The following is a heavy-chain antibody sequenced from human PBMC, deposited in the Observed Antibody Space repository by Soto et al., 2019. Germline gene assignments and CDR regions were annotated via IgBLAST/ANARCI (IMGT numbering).Heavy chain of an antibody. D-gene: IGHD2-2*01. V-gene: IGHV4-34*01. J-gene: IGHJ5*02. Sequence: QVQLQQWGAGLLKPSETLSLTCAVYGGSFSGYYWSWIRQPPGKGLEWIGEINHSGSTNYNPSLKRRVTISLDTSKNQFSLKLSSVTAADTAVYYCAILPSYCSSTSGQGEGGWFDPWGQGTLVTVSS. CDR1: GGSFSGYY. CDR2: INHSGST. CDR3: AILPSYCSSTSGQGEGGWFDP.